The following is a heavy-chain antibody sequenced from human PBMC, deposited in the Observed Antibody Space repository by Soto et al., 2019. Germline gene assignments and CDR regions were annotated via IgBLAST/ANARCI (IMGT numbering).Heavy chain of an antibody. D-gene: IGHD2-21*01. Sequence: GSLRLSCAASGFTFSSYWMHWVRQAPGKGLVWVSRINGDGSSTSYADSVKGRFTISRDNAKNTLYLQMNSLRAEDTAVYYCASVIPLGYWGQGTLVTVSS. V-gene: IGHV3-74*01. CDR2: INGDGSST. CDR3: ASVIPLGY. J-gene: IGHJ4*02. CDR1: GFTFSSYW.